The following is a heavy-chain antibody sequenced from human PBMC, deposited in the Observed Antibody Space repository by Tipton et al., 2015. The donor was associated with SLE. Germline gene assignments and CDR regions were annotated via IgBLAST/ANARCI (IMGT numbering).Heavy chain of an antibody. CDR2: VYHGGAN. V-gene: IGHV4-4*08. J-gene: IGHJ5*02. D-gene: IGHD3-3*01. CDR1: GGSITNYY. Sequence: TLSLTCTISGGSITNYYWHWLRQSPGKGLQWIAYVYHGGANAYNPSFKSRVIVSLDTSKRQFSLKLTSVTAADTAVYYCAKDSGDYDFGQDPWGRGTLVTVSS. CDR3: AKDSGDYDFGQDP.